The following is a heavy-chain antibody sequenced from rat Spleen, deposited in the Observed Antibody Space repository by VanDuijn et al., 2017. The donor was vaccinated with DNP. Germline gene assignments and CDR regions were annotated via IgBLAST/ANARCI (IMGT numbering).Heavy chain of an antibody. CDR1: GYSITSNY. V-gene: IGHV3-1*01. Sequence: EVQLQESGPGLVKPSQSLSLTCSVTGYSITSNYWGWIRKFLGNKMEWIGHISYSGSTSYNPSLKSRISITRDTSKNQCFLQLKSVTTEDTATYYCARWTTTLFDYWGQGVMVTVSS. CDR3: ARWTTTLFDY. CDR2: ISYSGST. J-gene: IGHJ2*01. D-gene: IGHD1-10*01.